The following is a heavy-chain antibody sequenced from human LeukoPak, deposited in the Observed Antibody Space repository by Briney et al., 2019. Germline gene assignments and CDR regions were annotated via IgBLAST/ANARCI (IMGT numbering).Heavy chain of an antibody. D-gene: IGHD1-26*01. CDR1: GFTFSSYA. CDR3: AREKSGSNAAFDY. V-gene: IGHV3-23*01. CDR2: ISGSGGST. J-gene: IGHJ4*02. Sequence: GGSLRLSCAASGFTFSSYAMSWVRQAPGKGLEWVSAISGSGGSTYYADSVKGRFTISRDNAKNSLYLQMNSLRAEDTAVYYCAREKSGSNAAFDYWGQGTLVTVSS.